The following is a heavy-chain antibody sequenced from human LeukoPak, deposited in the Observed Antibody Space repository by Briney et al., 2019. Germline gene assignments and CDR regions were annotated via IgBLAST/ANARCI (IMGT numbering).Heavy chain of an antibody. Sequence: ASVKVSCKASGYTFTNYYIHWVRQAPGQGPEGMGMISPSDGNTNYAQKFQGRVTMTRDTSTSTVYMELTSLRSEDTAVYYCARDGGGDESSSGPFDYWGQGTLVTVSS. J-gene: IGHJ4*02. CDR3: ARDGGGDESSSGPFDY. D-gene: IGHD2-21*02. CDR2: ISPSDGNT. CDR1: GYTFTNYY. V-gene: IGHV1-46*01.